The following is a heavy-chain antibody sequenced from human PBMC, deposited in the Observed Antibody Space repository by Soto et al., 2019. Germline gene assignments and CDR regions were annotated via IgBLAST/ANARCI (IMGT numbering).Heavy chain of an antibody. D-gene: IGHD3-22*01. CDR3: AKESVYDTGGWSFYY. CDR1: GFTFSSYG. CDR2: ISYDGSNK. J-gene: IGHJ4*02. V-gene: IGHV3-30*18. Sequence: QVQLVESGGGVVQPGRSLRLSCAASGFTFSSYGMHWVRQAPGKGLEWVAVISYDGSNKYYADSLKGRFTISRDNSKNTLYLQMNSLRAEDTAVYYCAKESVYDTGGWSFYYWGQGTLVSVSS.